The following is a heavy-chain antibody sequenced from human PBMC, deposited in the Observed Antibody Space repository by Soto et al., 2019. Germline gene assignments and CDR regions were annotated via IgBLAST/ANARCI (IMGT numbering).Heavy chain of an antibody. CDR2: ISSSSSYI. D-gene: IGHD6-19*01. J-gene: IGHJ4*02. V-gene: IGHV3-21*01. Sequence: EVQLVESGGGLVKPGGSLRLSCAASGFTFSSYSMNWVRQAPGKGLEWVSSISSSSSYIYYADSVKGRFTISRDNAKNPLYLQMNTLRAEDTAGYYSARVPGIPVAGGVGWGQGTLVPVSS. CDR3: ARVPGIPVAGGVG. CDR1: GFTFSSYS.